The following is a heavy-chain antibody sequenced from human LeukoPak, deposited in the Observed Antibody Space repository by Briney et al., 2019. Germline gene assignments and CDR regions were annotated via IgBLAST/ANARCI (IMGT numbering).Heavy chain of an antibody. Sequence: PSETLSLTCTVSGGSISSYYWSWIRQPPGKGLEWIGEINHSGSTNYNPSLKSRVTISVDTSKNQFSLKLSSVTAADTAVYYCARAGVGNWFDPWGQGTLVTVSS. V-gene: IGHV4-34*01. CDR1: GGSISSYY. D-gene: IGHD3-10*01. CDR2: INHSGST. J-gene: IGHJ5*02. CDR3: ARAGVGNWFDP.